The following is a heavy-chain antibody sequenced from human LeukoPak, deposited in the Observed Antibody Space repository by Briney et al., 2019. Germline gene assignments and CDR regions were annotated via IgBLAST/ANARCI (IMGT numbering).Heavy chain of an antibody. V-gene: IGHV3-7*03. J-gene: IGHJ3*01. CDR3: ARSSYSSSSSV. CDR1: GFTFSSYW. D-gene: IGHD6-6*01. CDR2: INHNGNVN. Sequence: GGSLRLSCAASGFTFSSYWMNWARQAPGKGLEWVASINHNGNVNYYVDSVKGRFTISRDNAKNSLYLQMSNLRAEDTAMYYCARSSYSSSSSVWGQGTMVTVSS.